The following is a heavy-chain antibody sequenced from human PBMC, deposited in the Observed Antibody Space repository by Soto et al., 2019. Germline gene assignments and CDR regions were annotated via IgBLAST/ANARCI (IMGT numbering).Heavy chain of an antibody. J-gene: IGHJ6*03. CDR2: IYYSGST. D-gene: IGHD3-10*01. CDR1: GGAIRSYY. Sequence: PSETLSLTCTVSGGAIRSYYGSWIRQPPGKGLEWIWYIYYSGSTNYNPSLKSRVTISVDTSKNPFSLTLSSVTAADTAVYYCAREVRYGSGSYYNSPYHYYYLDVWGKGTTVTVSS. V-gene: IGHV4-59*01. CDR3: AREVRYGSGSYYNSPYHYYYLDV.